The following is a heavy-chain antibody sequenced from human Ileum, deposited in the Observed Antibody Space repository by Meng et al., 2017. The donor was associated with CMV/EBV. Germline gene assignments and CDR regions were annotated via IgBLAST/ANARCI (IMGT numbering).Heavy chain of an antibody. CDR2: IYYSGST. CDR1: VGFISSGDYY. D-gene: IGHD1-1*01. J-gene: IGHJ4*02. Sequence: QVTLPGPGPGLVKPSQTLSLPCTVSVGFISSGDYYWSWIRQRPGKGLEWIGYIYYSGSTYYNPSLKSRVTISADTSKNQFSPKLNSVTAADTAVYYCASGSPQLGYVWGQGTLVTVSS. CDR3: ASGSPQLGYV. V-gene: IGHV4-30-4*01.